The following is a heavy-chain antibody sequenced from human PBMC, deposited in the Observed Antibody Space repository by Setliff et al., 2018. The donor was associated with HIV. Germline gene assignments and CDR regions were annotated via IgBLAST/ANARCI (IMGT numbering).Heavy chain of an antibody. CDR1: GGSISSYY. Sequence: SETLSLTCTVSGGSISSYYWSWIRQPAGKGLEWIGRIYTSGSTNYNPSLKSRATISVDTSKNQFSLRLNSVTAADTAVYYCARRRGDFNPYFDSWGQGNLVTVSS. CDR3: ARRRGDFNPYFDS. D-gene: IGHD3-16*01. V-gene: IGHV4-4*07. J-gene: IGHJ4*02. CDR2: IYTSGST.